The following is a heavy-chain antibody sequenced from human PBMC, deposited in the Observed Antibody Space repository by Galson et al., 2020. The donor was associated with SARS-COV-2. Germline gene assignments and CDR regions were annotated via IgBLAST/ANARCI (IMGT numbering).Heavy chain of an antibody. V-gene: IGHV1-46*01. CDR2: IHPSTGST. CDR3: ARVLPDGTIVRGLIMTAGGFDI. Sequence: ASVKVSCKASGYSFTMENVHWVRQAPGQGLEWMGVIHPSTGSTDYAQRFQGRLTMTRDTSTSTVYMELSSLRSEDTAVYYCARVLPDGTIVRGLIMTAGGFDIWGQGTMVTVSS. CDR1: GYSFTMEN. J-gene: IGHJ3*02. D-gene: IGHD3-10*01.